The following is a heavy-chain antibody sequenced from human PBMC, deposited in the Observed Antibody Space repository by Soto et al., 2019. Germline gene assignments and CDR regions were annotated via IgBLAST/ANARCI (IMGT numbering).Heavy chain of an antibody. J-gene: IGHJ4*02. D-gene: IGHD2-21*01. CDR2: INAGNGNT. CDR3: ARTDYYYRDY. V-gene: IGHV1-3*01. Sequence: QVQLVQSGAEVKKPGASVKVSCKASGYTFTSYAMHWVRQAPGQRLEWMGWINAGNGNTKYSQKLQGRVTITRDTSASTAYMELSSLRSEDTAVYYCARTDYYYRDYWGQGPLVTVSS. CDR1: GYTFTSYA.